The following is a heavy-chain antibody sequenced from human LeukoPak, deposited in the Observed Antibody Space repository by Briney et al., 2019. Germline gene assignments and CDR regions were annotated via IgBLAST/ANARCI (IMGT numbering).Heavy chain of an antibody. V-gene: IGHV1-69*05. CDR2: IIPIFGTA. CDR3: ARANWNDVGGGGFGAFDI. Sequence: SVKVSCKASGGTFSSYAISWVRQAPGQGLEWMGGIIPIFGTANYAQKFQGRATITTDESTSTAYMELSSLRSEDTAVYYCARANWNDVGGGGFGAFDIWGQGTMVTVSS. D-gene: IGHD1-20*01. CDR1: GGTFSSYA. J-gene: IGHJ3*02.